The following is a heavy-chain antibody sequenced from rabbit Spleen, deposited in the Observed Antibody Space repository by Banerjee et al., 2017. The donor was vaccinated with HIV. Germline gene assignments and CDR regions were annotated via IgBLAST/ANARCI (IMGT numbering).Heavy chain of an antibody. CDR1: GFSFSSGYY. D-gene: IGHD8-1*01. CDR2: IYAGSSGNT. J-gene: IGHJ4*01. V-gene: IGHV1S40*01. CDR3: ARDTVSYGGVSSNL. Sequence: QSLEESGGDLVKPGTSLTLTCTASGFSFSSGYYMCWVRQAPGKGLEWIACIYAGSSGNTYSATWAKGRFTISKTSPTTVTLQMTSLTAADTATYFCARDTVSYGGVSSNLWGQGTLVTVS.